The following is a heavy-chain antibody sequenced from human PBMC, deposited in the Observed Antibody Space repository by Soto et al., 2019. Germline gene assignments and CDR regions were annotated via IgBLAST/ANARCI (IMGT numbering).Heavy chain of an antibody. D-gene: IGHD2-2*01. CDR1: GGSISSGGYY. CDR2: IYYSGST. V-gene: IGHV4-31*03. J-gene: IGHJ5*02. Sequence: SETLSLTCTVSGGSISSGGYYWSWIRQHPGKGLEWIGYIYYSGSTYYNPSLKSRVTISVDTSKNQFSLKLSSVTAADTAVYYCARDTSPVPAAMLDPWGQGTLVTVS. CDR3: ARDTSPVPAAMLDP.